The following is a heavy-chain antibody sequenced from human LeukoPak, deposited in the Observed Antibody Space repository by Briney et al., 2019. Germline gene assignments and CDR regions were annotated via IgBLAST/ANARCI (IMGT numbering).Heavy chain of an antibody. Sequence: GGPLTLSCAASGFTFSRYGMHGVRQAPGKGRVWVAVIWYDGSNKYYAASVKGRFTISRDSSKNTLYMQMNSLRAEDTAVYYCARDFPDSSGYYTFYYWGQGTLVTVSS. D-gene: IGHD3-22*01. J-gene: IGHJ4*02. CDR2: IWYDGSNK. V-gene: IGHV3-33*01. CDR3: ARDFPDSSGYYTFYY. CDR1: GFTFSRYG.